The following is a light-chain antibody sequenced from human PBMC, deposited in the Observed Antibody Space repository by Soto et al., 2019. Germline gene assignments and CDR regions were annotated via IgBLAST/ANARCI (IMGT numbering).Light chain of an antibody. CDR3: QPYNTYSRT. CDR2: KAS. J-gene: IGKJ1*01. Sequence: DIQMTQSPSTLSASVGDRVTITSRASQSISNFLAWYQQKPGKAPNLLIYKASSLESGVPSRFSGSGSGTEFSLTISSLQPDDFATYYCQPYNTYSRTFGQGTKVDIK. CDR1: QSISNF. V-gene: IGKV1-5*03.